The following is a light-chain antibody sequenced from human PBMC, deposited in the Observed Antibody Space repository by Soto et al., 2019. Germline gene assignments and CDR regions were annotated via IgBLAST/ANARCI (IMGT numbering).Light chain of an antibody. J-gene: IGLJ3*02. CDR1: SNDIGGYNF. Sequence: QSVLTQPASVSGSPGQSITISCTGSSNDIGGYNFVSWYQQYPGKAPKLMICEVSNRPSGVSDRFSGSKSGNTASLSISGLQAEDEANYYCSSYTSANTWVFGGGTKVTVL. CDR2: EVS. CDR3: SSYTSANTWV. V-gene: IGLV2-14*01.